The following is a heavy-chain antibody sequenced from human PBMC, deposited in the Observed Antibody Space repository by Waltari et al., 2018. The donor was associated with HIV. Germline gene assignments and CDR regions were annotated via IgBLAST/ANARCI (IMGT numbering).Heavy chain of an antibody. CDR2: IKSKTDGGKT. Sequence: EVQLVESGGGLVKPGGSLRLSCAASGFTFSNAWMSWVRQAPGKGLEWVGRIKSKTDGGKTDYAAPVKGRFTISRDDSKNTLYLQMNSLKTEDTAVYYCTTTTSDYWGQGTLVTVSS. CDR1: GFTFSNAW. V-gene: IGHV3-15*01. CDR3: TTTTSDY. J-gene: IGHJ4*02.